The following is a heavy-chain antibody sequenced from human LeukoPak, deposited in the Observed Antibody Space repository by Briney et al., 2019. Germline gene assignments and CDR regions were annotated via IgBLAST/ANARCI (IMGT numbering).Heavy chain of an antibody. J-gene: IGHJ6*02. V-gene: IGHV1-46*01. Sequence: GASVKVSCKASGYTFTSYYMHWVRQAPGQGLEWMGIINPSGGSTSYTQKFQGRVTTTRDTSTSTVYMELSSLRSEDTAVYYCAREGFPPKISDFWSGLGPYYYYGMDVWGQGTTVTVSS. CDR2: INPSGGST. D-gene: IGHD3-3*01. CDR1: GYTFTSYY. CDR3: AREGFPPKISDFWSGLGPYYYYGMDV.